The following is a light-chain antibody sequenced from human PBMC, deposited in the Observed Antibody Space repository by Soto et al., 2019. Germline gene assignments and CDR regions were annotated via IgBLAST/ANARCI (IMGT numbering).Light chain of an antibody. J-gene: IGLJ2*01. V-gene: IGLV2-8*01. CDR3: SSYAGSNNFVV. CDR2: EVT. Sequence: QSDLTQPPSASGSLGQSVTISCTGSSSDVGTYNYVSWYQQYPGKAPKLMIYEVTKRPSGVPDRFSGSKSGNTASLTVSGLQADDEADYYCSSYAGSNNFVVFGGGTQLTVL. CDR1: SSDVGTYNY.